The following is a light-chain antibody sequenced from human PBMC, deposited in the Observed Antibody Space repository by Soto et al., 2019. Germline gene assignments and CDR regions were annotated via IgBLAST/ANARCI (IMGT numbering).Light chain of an antibody. CDR1: QSISIY. Sequence: DIQMTQSPSSLSASVGDRVTITCRASQSISIYLNWYQQKPGKAPKLLIYAASSLQSGVPSRFSGSGSGTDFTLTFNSLQPEDFATYYCQQSYSTPTFGPGTKVDIK. V-gene: IGKV1-39*01. CDR3: QQSYSTPT. CDR2: AAS. J-gene: IGKJ3*01.